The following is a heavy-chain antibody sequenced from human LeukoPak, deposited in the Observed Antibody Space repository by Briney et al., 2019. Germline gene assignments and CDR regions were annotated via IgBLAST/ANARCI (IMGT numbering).Heavy chain of an antibody. V-gene: IGHV3-23*01. CDR2: ISGSGGST. Sequence: PGGSQRLSCAASGFTSSSYAMSWVRQAPGKGLKWVSDISGSGGSTYYADSVRGRFTISRDNSKNTLYLQRNSLRAEDTAVYYCAKERGSYYDFWSGYSANDYWGEGTLVTVSS. D-gene: IGHD3-3*01. CDR1: GFTSSSYA. J-gene: IGHJ4*02. CDR3: AKERGSYYDFWSGYSANDY.